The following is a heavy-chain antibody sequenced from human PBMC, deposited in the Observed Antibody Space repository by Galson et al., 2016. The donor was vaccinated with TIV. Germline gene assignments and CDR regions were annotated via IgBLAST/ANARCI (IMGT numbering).Heavy chain of an antibody. CDR2: IDPSGGGT. Sequence: SVKVSCKASGYTFTTYYIHWVRQVPGQGLEWMGVIDPSGGGTTYAQKFQARVTMTRDTSTSTVYMGLSSLKSEDTAVYYCTRDLGRRREYWGQGTLVTVSS. CDR3: TRDLGRRREY. V-gene: IGHV1-46*01. J-gene: IGHJ4*02. D-gene: IGHD1-26*01. CDR1: GYTFTTYY.